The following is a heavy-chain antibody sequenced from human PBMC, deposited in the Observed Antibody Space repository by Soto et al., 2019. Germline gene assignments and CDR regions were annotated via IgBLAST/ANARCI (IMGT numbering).Heavy chain of an antibody. CDR3: ARAQAPTLAFDY. CDR2: IYHSGNT. D-gene: IGHD4-4*01. J-gene: IGHJ4*02. Sequence: SETLSLSCTVSGGSIRNVYWNWIRQPPGKGLEWIGFIYHSGNTKYNPSLKSRVTMSMDTSKNQFSLSLNSVTAADTAVYFCARAQAPTLAFDYWGQGTLVTVSS. CDR1: GGSIRNVY. V-gene: IGHV4-59*01.